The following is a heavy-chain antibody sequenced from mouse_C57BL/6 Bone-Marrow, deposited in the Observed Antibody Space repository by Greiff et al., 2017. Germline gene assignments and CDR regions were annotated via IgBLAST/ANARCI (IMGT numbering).Heavy chain of an antibody. CDR2: IRNKANNQAT. CDR3: TRPDYDAIFAY. V-gene: IGHV6-6*01. CDR1: GFTFSDAW. J-gene: IGHJ3*01. Sequence: EVKLVESGGGLVQPGGSMKLSCADSGFTFSDAWMDWVRQSTEKGLEWVAEIRNKANNQATYYAESVKGRFIISRDDTKSRVYLQMNSLRAEDTSMYYCTRPDYDAIFAYRGQGTLVTVS. D-gene: IGHD2-4*01.